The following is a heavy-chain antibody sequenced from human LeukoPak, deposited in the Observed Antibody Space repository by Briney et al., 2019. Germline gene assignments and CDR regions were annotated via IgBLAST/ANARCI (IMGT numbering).Heavy chain of an antibody. J-gene: IGHJ3*02. CDR1: GFTFSSYG. CDR3: ARDPQYSSGWNDAFDI. Sequence: PGGSLRLSCAASGFTFSSYGMHWVRQAPGKGLEWVAVIWYDGSNKYYADSVKGRFTISRDNAKNSLYLQMNSLRAEDTALYYCARDPQYSSGWNDAFDIWGQGTMVTVSS. V-gene: IGHV3-33*01. CDR2: IWYDGSNK. D-gene: IGHD6-19*01.